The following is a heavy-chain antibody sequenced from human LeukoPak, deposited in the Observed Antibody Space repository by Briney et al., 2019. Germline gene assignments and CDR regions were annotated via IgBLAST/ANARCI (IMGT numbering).Heavy chain of an antibody. CDR2: IKQDGSEK. D-gene: IGHD1-7*01. V-gene: IGHV3-7*01. CDR1: GFTFSSYW. Sequence: GRSLRLSCAASGFTFSSYWVSWVRQAPGKGLEWVANIKQDGSEKHYVDSVKGRFTISRDNAKDSLYLQMNSLRAEDTAVYYCATAAYNWNYYFDYWGQGTLVSVSS. J-gene: IGHJ4*02. CDR3: ATAAYNWNYYFDY.